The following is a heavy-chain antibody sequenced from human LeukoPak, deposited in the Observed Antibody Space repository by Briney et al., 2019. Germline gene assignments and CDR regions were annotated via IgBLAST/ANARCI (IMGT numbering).Heavy chain of an antibody. Sequence: GRSLRLSCTASGFTFGDYAMSWFRQAPGKGLEWVGFIRSKAYGGTTEYAASVKGRFTISRDDSKSIAYLQMNSLKTEDTAVYYCTRTWDWRVYGSGSLYYFDYWGQGTLVTVSS. CDR3: TRTWDWRVYGSGSLYYFDY. D-gene: IGHD3-10*01. CDR2: IRSKAYGGTT. CDR1: GFTFGDYA. J-gene: IGHJ4*02. V-gene: IGHV3-49*03.